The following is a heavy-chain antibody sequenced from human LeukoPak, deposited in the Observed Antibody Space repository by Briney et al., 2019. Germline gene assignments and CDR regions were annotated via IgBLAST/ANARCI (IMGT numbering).Heavy chain of an antibody. D-gene: IGHD5-18*01. J-gene: IGHJ4*02. V-gene: IGHV3-30*02. CDR3: AKDGGGAAMVTYYFDY. CDR1: GFTFSSYG. CDR2: IRYDGSNK. Sequence: GGSLRLSCAASGFTFSSYGMHWVRQAPGKGLEWVAVIRYDGSNKYYADSVKGRFTISRDNSKNTLYLQMNSLRAEDTAVYYCAKDGGGAAMVTYYFDYWGQGTLVTASS.